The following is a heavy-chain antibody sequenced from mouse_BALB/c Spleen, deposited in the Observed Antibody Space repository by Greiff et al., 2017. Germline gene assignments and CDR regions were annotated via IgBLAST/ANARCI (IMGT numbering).Heavy chain of an antibody. Sequence: EVKLMESGGGLVQPGGSRKLSCAASGFTFSSFGMHWVRQAPEKGLEWVAYISSGSSTIYYADTVKGRFTISRDNPKNTLFLQMTSLRSEDTAMYYCARSGGRGWFAYWGQGTLVTVSA. D-gene: IGHD3-1*01. CDR3: ARSGGRGWFAY. CDR1: GFTFSSFG. J-gene: IGHJ3*01. V-gene: IGHV5-17*02. CDR2: ISSGSSTI.